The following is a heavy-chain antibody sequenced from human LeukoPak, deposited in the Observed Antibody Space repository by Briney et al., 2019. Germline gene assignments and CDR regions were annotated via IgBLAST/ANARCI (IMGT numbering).Heavy chain of an antibody. CDR3: ALDDDYSNY. J-gene: IGHJ4*02. CDR2: IYHSGST. D-gene: IGHD4-11*01. V-gene: IGHV4-30-2*01. Sequence: SETLSLTCAVSGVSISSGGYPWSWIRQPPGKGLEWIGYIYHSGSTYYNPSLKSRVTISVDRSKNQFSPKLSSVTAADTAVYYCALDDDYSNYWGQGTLVTVSS. CDR1: GVSISSGGYP.